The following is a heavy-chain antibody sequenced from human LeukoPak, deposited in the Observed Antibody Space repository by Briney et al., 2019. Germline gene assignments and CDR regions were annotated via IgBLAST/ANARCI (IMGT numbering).Heavy chain of an antibody. Sequence: GGSLRLSCAASGFTSSSYEMNWVRQAPGKGLEWGSYISSSGSTIYYADSVKGQFTISRDNAKNSLYLRMNSLSAEATAVYYCARVHRWPPGASGIYCFDYLGQGALVTVSS. J-gene: IGHJ4*02. CDR1: GFTSSSYE. CDR2: ISSSGSTI. D-gene: IGHD4-23*01. V-gene: IGHV3-48*03. CDR3: ARVHRWPPGASGIYCFDY.